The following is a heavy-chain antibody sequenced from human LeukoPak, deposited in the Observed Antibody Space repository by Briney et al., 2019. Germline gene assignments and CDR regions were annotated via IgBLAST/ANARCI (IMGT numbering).Heavy chain of an antibody. V-gene: IGHV4-39*01. J-gene: IGHJ6*02. CDR3: ARQRLRSGMDV. CDR1: GGSISSSSYY. CDR2: IYYSGST. D-gene: IGHD5-12*01. Sequence: SETLSLTCTVSGGSISSSSYYWGWIRQPPGTGREWIGSIYYSGSTYYNPSLKSRVTISVDTSKNQFSLKLSSVTAADTAVYYCARQRLRSGMDVWGQGTTVTVSS.